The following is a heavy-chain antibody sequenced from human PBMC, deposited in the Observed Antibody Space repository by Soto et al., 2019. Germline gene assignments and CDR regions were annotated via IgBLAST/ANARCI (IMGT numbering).Heavy chain of an antibody. CDR3: AKGKRISGGSAWDYYGMDV. CDR1: GFTFSSYG. D-gene: IGHD2-15*01. V-gene: IGHV3-30*18. CDR2: ISYDGSNK. Sequence: GESLKISCAASGFTFSSYGMHWVRQAPGKGLEWVAVISYDGSNKYYADSVKGRFTISRDNSKNTLYLQMNSLRAEDTAVYYCAKGKRISGGSAWDYYGMDVWGQGTTVTVSS. J-gene: IGHJ6*02.